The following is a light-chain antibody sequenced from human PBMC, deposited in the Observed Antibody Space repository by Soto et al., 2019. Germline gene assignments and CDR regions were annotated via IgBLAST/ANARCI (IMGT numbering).Light chain of an antibody. V-gene: IGLV2-14*01. CDR1: TSDVGSHNF. Sequence: QSVLTQPASVSGSPGQSITISCTGTTSDVGSHNFVSWYQQLPGKAPKLLIYEVTNRPSGTSNRFSGSKSGNTASLTISGLQAEDEADYYYSSFTNSILVFGGGTKLTVL. CDR3: SSFTNSILV. J-gene: IGLJ3*02. CDR2: EVT.